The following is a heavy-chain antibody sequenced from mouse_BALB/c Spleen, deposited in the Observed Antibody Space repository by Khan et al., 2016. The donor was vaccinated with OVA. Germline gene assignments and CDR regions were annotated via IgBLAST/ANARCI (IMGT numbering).Heavy chain of an antibody. J-gene: IGHJ3*02. CDR2: ISTYYGGA. Sequence: QVQLKESGAELVRPGLSVKISCQGAGYTFTDYAMHWVQQRHAKSLMWIGVISTYYGGADYNQRFQGKASMTVDKSSSTAYMERAKLTSEDSDICYCARGGRPGYWRQGTLVTVTA. V-gene: IGHV1S137*01. CDR1: GYTFTDYA. D-gene: IGHD1-1*02. CDR3: ARGGRPGY.